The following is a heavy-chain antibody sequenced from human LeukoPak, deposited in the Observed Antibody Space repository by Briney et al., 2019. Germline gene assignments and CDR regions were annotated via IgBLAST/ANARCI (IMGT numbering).Heavy chain of an antibody. CDR3: AKAFAGSGSQLDY. V-gene: IGHV3-23*01. D-gene: IGHD3-10*01. CDR1: GFTFNNYT. J-gene: IGHJ4*02. CDR2: ISGTGGST. Sequence: GGSLRLSCAASGFTFNNYTMSWVRQAPRKGLEWVSGISGTGGSTYYADSVKGRFTISRDNSKNTLYLQMNSLRAEDTAVYYCAKAFAGSGSQLDYWGQGTLVTVSS.